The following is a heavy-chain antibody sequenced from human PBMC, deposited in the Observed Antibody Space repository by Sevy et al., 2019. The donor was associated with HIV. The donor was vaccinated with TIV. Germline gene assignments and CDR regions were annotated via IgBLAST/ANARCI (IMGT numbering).Heavy chain of an antibody. Sequence: GGSLRLSCAASGFTFTEFVMSWVRQAPGKGLEWVSTINSGAGSTDYADSVKGRFTIPSDNSQNTLDLEMNSLRAEDSAVYYCAKDFVGGYYDSSGYSDHWGQGTLVTVSS. V-gene: IGHV3-23*01. J-gene: IGHJ4*02. CDR2: INSGAGST. CDR1: GFTFTEFV. D-gene: IGHD3-22*01. CDR3: AKDFVGGYYDSSGYSDH.